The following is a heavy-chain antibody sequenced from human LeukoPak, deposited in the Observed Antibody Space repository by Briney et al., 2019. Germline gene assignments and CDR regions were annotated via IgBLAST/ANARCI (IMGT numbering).Heavy chain of an antibody. CDR2: IWYDGSNK. V-gene: IGHV3-33*01. CDR3: ARVAQKSYDSSGYYSGAFDI. CDR1: GFTFSNYG. Sequence: GKSLRLSCAASGFTFSNYGMHWVRQAPPKGLEWVAVIWYDGSNKYYADSVKGRFTISRDNSKNTLYLQMNSLRAEDTAVYYCARVAQKSYDSSGYYSGAFDIWGQGTMVTVSS. J-gene: IGHJ3*02. D-gene: IGHD3-22*01.